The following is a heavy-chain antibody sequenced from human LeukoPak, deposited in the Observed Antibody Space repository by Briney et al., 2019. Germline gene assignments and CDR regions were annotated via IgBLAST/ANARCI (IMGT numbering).Heavy chain of an antibody. Sequence: SETLSLTCTVSGGSISSGDYYWSWIRQPPGKGLEWIGYIYYSGSTYYNPSLKSRVTISVDTSKNQFSLKLSSVTAADTAVYYCAGSGSYIPLDYWGQGTLVTVSS. V-gene: IGHV4-30-4*01. J-gene: IGHJ4*02. D-gene: IGHD3-10*01. CDR2: IYYSGST. CDR1: GGSISSGDYY. CDR3: AGSGSYIPLDY.